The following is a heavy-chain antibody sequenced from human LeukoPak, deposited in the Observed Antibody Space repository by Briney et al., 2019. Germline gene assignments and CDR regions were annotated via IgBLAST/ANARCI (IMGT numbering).Heavy chain of an antibody. J-gene: IGHJ6*03. CDR1: DDSITMYY. CDR3: ARGRVSSSTWYSTYYYYFYMDV. Sequence: PSQTLSLTCSVSDDSITMYYWTWIRQPPGKGLEWIGYVDHTGSTNFNPSLNGRVSISRDTTNNLFSLRLRSVTAADTAVYFCARGRVSSSTWYSTYYYYFYMDVWGKGTTVTVSS. D-gene: IGHD1-1*01. CDR2: VDHTGST. V-gene: IGHV4-59*01.